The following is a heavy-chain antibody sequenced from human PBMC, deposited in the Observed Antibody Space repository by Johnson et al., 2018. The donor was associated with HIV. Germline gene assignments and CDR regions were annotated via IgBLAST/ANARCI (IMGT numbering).Heavy chain of an antibody. D-gene: IGHD6-6*01. CDR3: ARATRSSSSGRHDAFDI. CDR1: GFTVSSNY. Sequence: VQLVESGGGLVKPGGSLRLSCAASGFTVSSNYMTWVRQAPGKRLEWISVIYSGGTTHNAASVMDRFTIFRDNSKNTLYLQMNSLRAEDTAVYYCARATRSSSSGRHDAFDIWGQGTMVTVSS. CDR2: IYSGGTT. J-gene: IGHJ3*02. V-gene: IGHV3-66*01.